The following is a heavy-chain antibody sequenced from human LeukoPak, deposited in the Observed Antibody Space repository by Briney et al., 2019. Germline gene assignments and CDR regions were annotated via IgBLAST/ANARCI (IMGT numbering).Heavy chain of an antibody. V-gene: IGHV4-61*08. Sequence: NASETLSLTCTVSGGSISSGGYYWSWIRQPPGKGLEWIGEINHSGSTNYNPSLMSRVTISVDTSENQFSLKMSSVTAADTAMYYCARSELLWFGKVNSGFDFWGQGTLVTVSS. CDR1: GGSISSGGYY. D-gene: IGHD3-10*01. CDR2: INHSGST. CDR3: ARSELLWFGKVNSGFDF. J-gene: IGHJ4*02.